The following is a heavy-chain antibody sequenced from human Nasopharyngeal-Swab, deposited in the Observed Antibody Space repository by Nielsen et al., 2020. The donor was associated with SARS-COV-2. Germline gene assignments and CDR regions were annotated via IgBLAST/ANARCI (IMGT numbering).Heavy chain of an antibody. D-gene: IGHD2-2*01. V-gene: IGHV3-7*03. Sequence: GGSLRLSCAASGFSLSNYWMHWVRQGPGKGLEWVANINPDGSEMQYVDSVKGRFTISRDNAENSLYLHMNSLRGDDTAVYYCAHYASAAYWGQGTLVTVSS. CDR3: AHYASAAY. CDR1: GFSLSNYW. CDR2: INPDGSEM. J-gene: IGHJ4*02.